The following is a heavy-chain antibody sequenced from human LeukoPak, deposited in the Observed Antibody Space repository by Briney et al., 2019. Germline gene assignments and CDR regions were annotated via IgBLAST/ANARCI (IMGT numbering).Heavy chain of an antibody. D-gene: IGHD6-19*01. CDR1: GFTFGSYG. V-gene: IGHV3-33*01. Sequence: GRSLRLSCAASGFTFGSYGMHWVRQAPGKGLEWVAVIWYDGRNKYYADSVKGRFTISRDNSKNTLFLRMNILRAEDTAVYYCARDMEQWLVQDWYFDLWGRGTLVTVSS. CDR2: IWYDGRNK. J-gene: IGHJ2*01. CDR3: ARDMEQWLVQDWYFDL.